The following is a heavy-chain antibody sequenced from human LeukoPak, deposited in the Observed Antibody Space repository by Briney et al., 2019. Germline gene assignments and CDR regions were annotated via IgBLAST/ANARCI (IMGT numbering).Heavy chain of an antibody. CDR3: ARVGIGVAGRGWFDP. D-gene: IGHD6-19*01. CDR2: ISGSGGST. J-gene: IGHJ5*02. V-gene: IGHV3-23*01. CDR1: GFTFSSYA. Sequence: GGSLRLSCAASGFTFSSYAMSWVRQAPGKGLEWVSAISGSGGSTYYADSVKGRFTISRDNSKNTLYLQMNSLRAEDTAVYYCARVGIGVAGRGWFDPWGQGTLVTFPS.